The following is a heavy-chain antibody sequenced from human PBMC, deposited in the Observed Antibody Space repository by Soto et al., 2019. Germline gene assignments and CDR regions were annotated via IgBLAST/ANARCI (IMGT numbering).Heavy chain of an antibody. J-gene: IGHJ6*02. CDR3: ARTDPNSSSWYYYYYYGMDV. V-gene: IGHV5-10-1*01. CDR1: GYSFASYG. D-gene: IGHD6-13*01. CDR2: IDPSDSYT. Sequence: PXESLKISRKGSGYSFASYGVSWVRQMPGKGLEWMGRIDPSDSYTNYSPSFQGHVTISADKSISTAYLQWSSLKASETAMYYCARTDPNSSSWYYYYYYGMDVWAQGTTVTVPS.